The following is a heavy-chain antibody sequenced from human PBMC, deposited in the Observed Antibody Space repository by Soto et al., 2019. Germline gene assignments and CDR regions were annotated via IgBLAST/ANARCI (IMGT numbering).Heavy chain of an antibody. CDR1: GFTVSNNY. CDR2: IIVGGST. CDR3: AREAGPLDY. J-gene: IGHJ4*02. Sequence: GGSLRLSCAASGFTVSNNYMSWVRQAPGKGLEWASVIIVGGSTYYADSVKGRFTISRDNSENTLYLQMNSLRGEDTAVYYCAREAGPLDYWGQGTPVTVSS. V-gene: IGHV3-53*01.